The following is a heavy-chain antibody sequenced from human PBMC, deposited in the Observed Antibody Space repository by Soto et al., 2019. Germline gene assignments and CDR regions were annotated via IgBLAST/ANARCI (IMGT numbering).Heavy chain of an antibody. CDR3: AGAGAWPADFDY. Sequence: QVQLVQSGAEEKKPGASVKVSCKASGYTFTGYAMHWVRQAPGQRLEWMGWINAGNGNTKYSQKFQGRVTIPRDTSSSTAYMELICLRSEDTAVYYCAGAGAWPADFDYWGQGTLVTVSS. V-gene: IGHV1-3*05. CDR2: INAGNGNT. CDR1: GYTFTGYA. D-gene: IGHD3-10*01. J-gene: IGHJ4*02.